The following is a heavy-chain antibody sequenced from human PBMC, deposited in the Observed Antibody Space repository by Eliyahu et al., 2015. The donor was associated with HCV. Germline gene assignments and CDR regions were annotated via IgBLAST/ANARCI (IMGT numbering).Heavy chain of an antibody. CDR2: IRQDGNAR. J-gene: IGHJ4*02. Sequence: EVQLLESGGGMVQPGGSLRLSCTATGRTLSPYWMSWVRQAPGKGLELVANIRQDGNARYYVDSVKGRFTISRDNTNNSVSLNMDSLRVGDTGVYHCALVARGYVDTWGRGTQVTVSS. V-gene: IGHV3-7*01. CDR1: GRTLSPYW. CDR3: ALVARGYVDT. D-gene: IGHD5-12*01.